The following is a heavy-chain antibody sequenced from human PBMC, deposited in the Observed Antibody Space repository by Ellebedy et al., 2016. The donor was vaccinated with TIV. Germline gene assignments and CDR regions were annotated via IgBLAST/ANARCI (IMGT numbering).Heavy chain of an antibody. V-gene: IGHV3-7*03. CDR3: ARDTLVGVTDSYFDY. CDR1: GFTSSSYV. J-gene: IGHJ4*02. D-gene: IGHD1-26*01. CDR2: IKQDGSKR. Sequence: PGGSLRLSCVASGFTSSSYVMIWVRQAPGKGLEWVANIKQDGSKRFYVDSVKGRITISRDNAKNSLYLQMNNLRAEDTAVYYCARDTLVGVTDSYFDYWGQGTLVTVSS.